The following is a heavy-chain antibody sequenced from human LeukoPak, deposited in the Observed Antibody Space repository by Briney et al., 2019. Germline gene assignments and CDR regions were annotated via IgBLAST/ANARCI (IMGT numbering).Heavy chain of an antibody. J-gene: IGHJ4*02. CDR3: ARVVRDCGGDCYFDY. CDR2: INHSGST. Sequence: SETLSLTCAVYGGSFSGYYWSWIRQPPGKGLEWIGKINHSGSTNYNPSLKSRVTISVDTSKNQFSPKLSSVTAADTAVYYCARVVRDCGGDCYFDYWGQGTLVTVSS. D-gene: IGHD2-21*02. CDR1: GGSFSGYY. V-gene: IGHV4-34*01.